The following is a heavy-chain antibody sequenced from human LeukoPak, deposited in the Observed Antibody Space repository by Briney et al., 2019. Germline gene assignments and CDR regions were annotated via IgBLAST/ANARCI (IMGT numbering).Heavy chain of an antibody. Sequence: PSETLSLTCTVSGGSINNYYWSWIRQPAGKGLEWIGLIYSSGSTSYNPSLKSRVTMSVDTSKKQFSLRLASVTAADTAVYYCARYRLAAESLDFWGQGALVTVSS. CDR2: IYSSGST. CDR3: ARYRLAAESLDF. D-gene: IGHD2-15*01. CDR1: GGSINNYY. J-gene: IGHJ4*02. V-gene: IGHV4-4*07.